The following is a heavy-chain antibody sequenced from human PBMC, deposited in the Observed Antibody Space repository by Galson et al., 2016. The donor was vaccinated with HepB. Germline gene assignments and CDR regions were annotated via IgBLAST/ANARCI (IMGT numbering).Heavy chain of an antibody. CDR2: NYKEGGS. CDR3: ARDPSRSIFDYGGDY. CDR1: GFSVSSND. V-gene: IGHV3-53*01. Sequence: SLRLSCAASGFSVSSNDMSWVRQTPGRGLEWVSINYKEGGSDYADSVKGRFTISGDNAKNTLYLQLNSLRTEDTAVYYCARDPSRSIFDYGGDYWGQGTLVTVSS. D-gene: IGHD4/OR15-4a*01. J-gene: IGHJ4*02.